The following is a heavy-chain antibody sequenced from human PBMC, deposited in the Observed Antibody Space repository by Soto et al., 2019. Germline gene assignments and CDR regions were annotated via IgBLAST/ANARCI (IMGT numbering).Heavy chain of an antibody. J-gene: IGHJ4*02. V-gene: IGHV3-48*01. CDR3: ASQSSEWLLFAS. CDR1: GFTFSSYS. Sequence: EVPLVESGGGLVQPGGSLRLSCAASGFTFSSYSMNWVRQAPGKGLEWVSYISSSSSTIYYADPVKGRFTISRDNAKNSLYLQMNSLRAEDTAVYYCASQSSEWLLFASWGQGTLVTVSS. CDR2: ISSSSSTI. D-gene: IGHD5-12*01.